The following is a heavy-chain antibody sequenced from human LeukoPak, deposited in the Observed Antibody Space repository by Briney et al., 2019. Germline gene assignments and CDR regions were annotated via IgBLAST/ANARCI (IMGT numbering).Heavy chain of an antibody. CDR3: ARHRPGTFWSGYYTGVSGSWFDP. Sequence: SETLSLTCAVYGGSFSGYYWSWIRQPPGKGLEWIGEINHSGSTNYNPSLKSRVTISVDTSKNQFSLKLSSVTAADTAVYYCARHRPGTFWSGYYTGVSGSWFDPWGQGTLVTVSS. CDR1: GGSFSGYY. CDR2: INHSGST. J-gene: IGHJ5*02. D-gene: IGHD3-3*01. V-gene: IGHV4-34*01.